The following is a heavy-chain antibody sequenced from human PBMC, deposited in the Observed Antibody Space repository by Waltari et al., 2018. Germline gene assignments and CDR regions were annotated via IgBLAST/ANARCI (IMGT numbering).Heavy chain of an antibody. Sequence: QVQLVESGGGVVQPGRSLRLSCAASGFTFHNSPMSWVRQAPGKEMQWVAVISYDGSKAYYVDSVKDRFNISRDNSKNTLHLQINSLTTEYSAVYYCARGCPASWFISHWYFDLWGRGILVSVSS. D-gene: IGHD6-13*01. CDR3: ARGCPASWFISHWYFDL. J-gene: IGHJ2*01. V-gene: IGHV3-30*04. CDR2: ISYDGSKA. CDR1: GFTFHNSP.